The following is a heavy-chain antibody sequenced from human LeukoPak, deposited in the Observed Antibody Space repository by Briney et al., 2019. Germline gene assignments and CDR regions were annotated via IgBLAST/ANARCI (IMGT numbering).Heavy chain of an antibody. V-gene: IGHV1-2*02. D-gene: IGHD2-15*01. CDR1: GYTFIGYY. CDR3: ARPYCSGGSCHDYFDY. Sequence: ASVKVSCKASGYTFIGYYMHWVRQAPGQGLEWMGWINPHTGGTNYAQKFQGRVTMTRDTSISTAYMELSGLTSDDTAAYYCARPYCSGGSCHDYFDYWGQGTLVTVSS. CDR2: INPHTGGT. J-gene: IGHJ4*02.